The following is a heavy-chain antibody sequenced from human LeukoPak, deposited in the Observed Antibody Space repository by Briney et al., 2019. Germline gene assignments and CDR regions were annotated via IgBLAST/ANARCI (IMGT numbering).Heavy chain of an antibody. Sequence: GASVKVSCKASGYTFTSYGISWVRQAPGQGLEWMGWISAYNGNTNYAQKFQGRVTMTRDTSISTAYMELSRLRSDDTAVYYCARDYGDWLLGGAFDIWGQGTMVTVSS. CDR3: ARDYGDWLLGGAFDI. CDR1: GYTFTSYG. J-gene: IGHJ3*02. CDR2: ISAYNGNT. V-gene: IGHV1-18*01. D-gene: IGHD3-9*01.